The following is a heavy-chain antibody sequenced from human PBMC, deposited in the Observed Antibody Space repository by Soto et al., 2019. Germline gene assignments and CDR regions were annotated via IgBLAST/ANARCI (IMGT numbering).Heavy chain of an antibody. CDR2: IRSSNSII. D-gene: IGHD6-25*01. CDR1: GFTFSNYS. V-gene: IGHV3-48*02. CDR3: ARSRGGPFDY. Sequence: EVQLVESGGGLVQPGGSLRLSCAASGFTFSNYSMNWVRQAPGQGLEWVSYIRSSNSIIYYADSVKGRFSISRDNAKNSLYLQMNSLRDEDTAVYYCARSRGGPFDYWGQGTLVTVSS. J-gene: IGHJ4*02.